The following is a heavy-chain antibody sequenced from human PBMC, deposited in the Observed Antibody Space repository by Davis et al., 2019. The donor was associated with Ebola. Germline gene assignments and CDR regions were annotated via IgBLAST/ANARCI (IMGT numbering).Heavy chain of an antibody. CDR2: TYYTSKWHN. CDR1: GDSVFGKNGA. Sequence: HSQTLSLTCAISGDSVFGKNGAWNWIRQSPSRGLEWLGRTYYTSKWHNDYGESVKSRRSINPDTSKNQLSLQLNSVTPEDAAVYYCVRVKVSTPNYYYMDVWGQGTTVTVSS. CDR3: VRVKVSTPNYYYMDV. D-gene: IGHD5/OR15-5a*01. V-gene: IGHV6-1*01. J-gene: IGHJ6*02.